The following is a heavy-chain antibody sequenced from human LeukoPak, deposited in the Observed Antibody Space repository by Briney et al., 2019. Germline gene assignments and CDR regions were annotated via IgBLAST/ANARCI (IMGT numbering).Heavy chain of an antibody. CDR3: ASAFTAMENFDY. J-gene: IGHJ4*02. CDR1: GYTFTGYY. CDR2: INPNSGGT. D-gene: IGHD5-18*01. V-gene: IGHV1-2*02. Sequence: ASVKVSCKASGYTFTGYYMHWVRQAPGQGLEWMGWINPNSGGTNYAQKFQGRVTMTRDTSISTAYMEVSRLRSDETAVYYCASAFTAMENFDYWGQGTLVTVSS.